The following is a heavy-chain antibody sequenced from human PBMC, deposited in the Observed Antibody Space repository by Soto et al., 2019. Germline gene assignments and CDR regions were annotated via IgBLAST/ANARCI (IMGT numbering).Heavy chain of an antibody. Sequence: SVKVSCKASGYTFTYRYLHWVRQAPGQALEWMGWITPFNGTANYAQKFQGRVTITADESTSTAYMELSSLRSEDTAVYYCARGKGHIVVVTAIHAFDIWGQGTMVTVSS. CDR1: GYTFTYRY. D-gene: IGHD2-21*02. V-gene: IGHV1-45*02. J-gene: IGHJ3*02. CDR3: ARGKGHIVVVTAIHAFDI. CDR2: ITPFNGTA.